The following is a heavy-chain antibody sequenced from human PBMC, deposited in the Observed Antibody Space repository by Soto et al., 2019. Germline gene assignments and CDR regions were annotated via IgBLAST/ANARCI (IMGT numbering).Heavy chain of an antibody. CDR3: TEWSRDY. V-gene: IGHV4-39*01. Sequence: QLQVQESGPGLVKPSETLSLTCTVSGGSISSSDYYWGRIRQPPGKGLEWIGNLYYGGSTYYNPSLKSRVTISLDTSKNQLSLKVTSVTAADTAVYYCTEWSRDYWGQGTLVTVSS. J-gene: IGHJ4*02. D-gene: IGHD2-8*01. CDR1: GGSISSSDYY. CDR2: LYYGGST.